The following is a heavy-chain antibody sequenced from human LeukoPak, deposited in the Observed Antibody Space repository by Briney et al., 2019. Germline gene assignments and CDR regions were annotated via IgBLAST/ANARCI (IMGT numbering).Heavy chain of an antibody. CDR1: GGPISSSSFY. CDR3: ARLSHYSDSSGYYLGTYYFDY. J-gene: IGHJ4*02. V-gene: IGHV4-39*01. D-gene: IGHD3-22*01. Sequence: KPSETLSLTCTVSGGPISSSSFYWGWIRRPPGKGLEWIGNIYYSGSTYYNPSLKSRVTLSLDTSKNQFSLKLSSVTAADTAVYYCARLSHYSDSSGYYLGTYYFDYWGQGTLVTVSS. CDR2: IYYSGST.